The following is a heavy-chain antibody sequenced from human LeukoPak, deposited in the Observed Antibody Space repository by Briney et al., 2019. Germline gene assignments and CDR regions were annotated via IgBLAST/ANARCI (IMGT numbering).Heavy chain of an antibody. J-gene: IGHJ4*02. Sequence: GGSLRLSCAASGFTFISYWMSWVRQAPGKGLEWVANIKQDGSEKYYVDSVKGRFTISRDNAKNSLYLQMNSLRAEDTAVYYCARDSWTGSYEDYWGQGTLVTVSS. CDR1: GFTFISYW. CDR2: IKQDGSEK. V-gene: IGHV3-7*01. D-gene: IGHD3-10*01. CDR3: ARDSWTGSYEDY.